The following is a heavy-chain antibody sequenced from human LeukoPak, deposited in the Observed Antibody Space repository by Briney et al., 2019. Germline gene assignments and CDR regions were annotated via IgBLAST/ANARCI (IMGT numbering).Heavy chain of an antibody. CDR2: INPSGGST. J-gene: IGHJ4*02. CDR3: ARKRSSGWYSIDY. V-gene: IGHV1-46*01. Sequence: ASVKVSCKASGYTFTSYYMHWVRQAPGQGLEWMGIINPSGGSTSYAQKLQGRVTMTTDTSTSTAYMELRSLRSDDTAVYYCARKRSSGWYSIDYWGQGTLVTVSS. CDR1: GYTFTSYY. D-gene: IGHD6-19*01.